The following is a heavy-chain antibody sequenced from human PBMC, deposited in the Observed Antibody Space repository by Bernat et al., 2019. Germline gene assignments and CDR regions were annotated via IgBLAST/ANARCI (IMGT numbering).Heavy chain of an antibody. J-gene: IGHJ6*02. CDR3: ARDNGQADDDWGGSYYYYYGMDV. V-gene: IGHV1-18*01. D-gene: IGHD3-16*01. Sequence: QVQLVQSGAEVKKPGASVKVSCKASGYTFTSYGISWVRQAPGQGLEWMGWISAYNGNTNYAQKLQGRVTMTTDTSTSTAYMELRSLRSDDTAMYYCARDNGQADDDWGGSYYYYYGMDVWGQGTTVTVSS. CDR1: GYTFTSYG. CDR2: ISAYNGNT.